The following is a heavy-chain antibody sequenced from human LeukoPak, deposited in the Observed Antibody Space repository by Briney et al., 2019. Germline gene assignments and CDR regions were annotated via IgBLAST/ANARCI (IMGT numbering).Heavy chain of an antibody. Sequence: GGSLRLSCVAYGFTFSNYWMSWVRQAPGKGLEWLANMKEDGSARYYVDSMKGRFTISREKAKNSLYLQINSLRAEDTAVYYCAREQGWSDSYYGMDVWGQGTTVTVSS. V-gene: IGHV3-7*01. CDR1: GFTFSNYW. CDR3: AREQGWSDSYYGMDV. CDR2: MKEDGSAR. J-gene: IGHJ6*02.